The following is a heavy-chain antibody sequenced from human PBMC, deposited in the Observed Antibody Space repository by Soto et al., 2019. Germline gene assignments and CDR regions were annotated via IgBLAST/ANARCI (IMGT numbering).Heavy chain of an antibody. CDR1: GGSISSSSYY. J-gene: IGHJ4*02. V-gene: IGHV4-39*01. Sequence: SETLSLTCTVSGGSISSSSYYWGWIRQPPGKGLEWIGSIYYSGSTYYNPSLKSRVTISVYTSKNQFSLKLSSVTAADTAVYYCARTTVTPYYFDYWGQGTPVTVSS. CDR2: IYYSGST. D-gene: IGHD4-17*01. CDR3: ARTTVTPYYFDY.